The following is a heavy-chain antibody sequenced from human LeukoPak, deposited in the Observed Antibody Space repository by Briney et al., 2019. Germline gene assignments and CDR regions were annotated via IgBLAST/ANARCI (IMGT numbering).Heavy chain of an antibody. D-gene: IGHD3-22*01. Sequence: ASVKVSCKASGYTFTGYYMHWVRQAPGQGLEWMGWINPNSGGTNYAQKFQGRVTITADKSTSTAYMELSSLRSEDTAVYYCASTERSGSGYYSSFNYYGMDVWGQGTTVTVSS. CDR2: INPNSGGT. CDR1: GYTFTGYY. J-gene: IGHJ6*02. CDR3: ASTERSGSGYYSSFNYYGMDV. V-gene: IGHV1-2*02.